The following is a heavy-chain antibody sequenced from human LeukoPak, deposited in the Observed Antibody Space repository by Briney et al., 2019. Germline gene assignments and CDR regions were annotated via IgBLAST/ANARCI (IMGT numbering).Heavy chain of an antibody. CDR1: GGTFSSYA. CDR2: IIPIFGTA. J-gene: IGHJ6*02. Sequence: SVKVSCKASGGTFSSYAISWVRQAPGQGLEWMGGIIPIFGTANYAQKFQGRVTITADESTSTAYMELSSLRSEDTAVYYCASSGYSYGYDYYYGMDVWGQGTTVTVSS. CDR3: ASSGYSYGYDYYYGMDV. V-gene: IGHV1-69*13. D-gene: IGHD5-18*01.